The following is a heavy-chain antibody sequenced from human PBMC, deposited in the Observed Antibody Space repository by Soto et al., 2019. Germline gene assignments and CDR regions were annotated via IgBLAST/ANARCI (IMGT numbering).Heavy chain of an antibody. CDR2: IKQDGSEK. Sequence: LRLSCAASGFTFSSYWISWVRQAPGKGLEWVANIKQDGSEKYYVDSVKGRFTISRDIAKNSVYLQMNSLRAEDTAVYYCATDNVRVGASTGAYYYYGMDVWGQGITVTVSS. CDR3: ATDNVRVGASTGAYYYYGMDV. J-gene: IGHJ6*02. CDR1: GFTFSSYW. D-gene: IGHD1-26*01. V-gene: IGHV3-7*01.